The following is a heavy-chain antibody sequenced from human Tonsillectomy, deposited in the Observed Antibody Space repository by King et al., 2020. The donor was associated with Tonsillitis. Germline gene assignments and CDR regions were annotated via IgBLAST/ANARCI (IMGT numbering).Heavy chain of an antibody. D-gene: IGHD3-3*01. CDR2: IIGSGGST. CDR3: AKGARGAYYDFWSGYYLFDY. V-gene: IGHV3-23*04. CDR1: GFTFSSYA. Sequence: VQLVESGGGLVQPGGSLRLSCAASGFTFSSYAMSWVRQAPGKGLEWVSAIIGSGGSTYYAASGKGWFTISRDNSKNTLYLQMNSLRREDTAVYYCAKGARGAYYDFWSGYYLFDYWGQGTLVTVSS. J-gene: IGHJ4*02.